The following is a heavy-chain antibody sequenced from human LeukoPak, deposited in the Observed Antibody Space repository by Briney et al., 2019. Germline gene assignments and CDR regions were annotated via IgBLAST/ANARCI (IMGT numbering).Heavy chain of an antibody. D-gene: IGHD1-14*01. CDR2: IYHSGST. CDR3: ARATYKVSMLDRYFDF. J-gene: IGHJ4*02. Sequence: SQTLSLTCAVSGGSISSGGYSWSWIRQPPGKGLEWIGYIYHSGSTYYNPSLKSRVTISVDRSKNQFSLKLSSVTAADTAVYYCARATYKVSMLDRYFDFWGQGVLVTVSS. CDR1: GGSISSGGYS. V-gene: IGHV4-30-2*01.